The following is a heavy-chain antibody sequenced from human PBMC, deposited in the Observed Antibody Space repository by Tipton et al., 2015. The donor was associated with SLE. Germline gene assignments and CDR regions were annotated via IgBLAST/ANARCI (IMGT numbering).Heavy chain of an antibody. V-gene: IGHV4-31*03. J-gene: IGHJ4*02. CDR3: AKNSGSYYFDD. CDR1: GDSVSSGGYF. Sequence: TLSLTCTVSGDSVSSGGYFWTWIRQHPGKGLEWIGYIYYTGSTYYNPSLKSRLTISADTSKNQFSLKMNSVTAADTAVYYCAKNSGSYYFDDWGQGTLVTVSS. CDR2: IYYTGST. D-gene: IGHD3-10*01.